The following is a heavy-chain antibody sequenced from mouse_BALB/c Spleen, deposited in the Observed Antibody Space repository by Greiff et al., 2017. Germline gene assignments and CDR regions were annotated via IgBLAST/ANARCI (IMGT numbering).Heavy chain of an antibody. J-gene: IGHJ2*01. CDR2: ISSGGSYT. Sequence: EVQVVESGGDLVKPGGSLKLSCAASGFTFSSYGMSWVRRTPDKRLEWVATISSGGSYTYYPDSVKGRFTISRDNAKNTLYLQMSSLKSEDTAMYYCARHDYYGSSSDFDYWGQGTTLTVSS. D-gene: IGHD1-1*01. CDR3: ARHDYYGSSSDFDY. V-gene: IGHV5-6*01. CDR1: GFTFSSYG.